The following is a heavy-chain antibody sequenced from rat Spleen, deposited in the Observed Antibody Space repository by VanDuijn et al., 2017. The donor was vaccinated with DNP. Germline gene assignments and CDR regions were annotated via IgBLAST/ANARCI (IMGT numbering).Heavy chain of an antibody. V-gene: IGHV5-19*01. CDR2: ITGSGGST. CDR3: TTESTYYGYFDY. CDR1: GFTFSRYW. D-gene: IGHD1-9*01. Sequence: EVQLVESGGGLVQPGRSLKLSCAASGFTFSRYWMYWIRQAPGKGLEWVASITGSGGSTSYRDSVKGRFTISRDNAKSILYLQMDSLRSEDTATYYCTTESTYYGYFDYWGQGVMVPVSS. J-gene: IGHJ2*01.